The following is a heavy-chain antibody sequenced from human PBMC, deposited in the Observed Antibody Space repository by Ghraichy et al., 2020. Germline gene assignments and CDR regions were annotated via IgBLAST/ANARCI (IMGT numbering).Heavy chain of an antibody. D-gene: IGHD2-21*01. J-gene: IGHJ4*02. CDR2: IYSTGKYI. CDR1: GFSFSVFD. V-gene: IGHV3-21*01. Sequence: GGSLRLSCVASGFSFSVFDMNWVRQAPGRGLEWVASIYSTGKYIYYADAVMGRFTISRDDSENSLYLQMDSLRVEDTAVYYCARRGPYCGSTSYYDYWGQRSMVTVAS. CDR3: ARRGPYCGSTSYYDY.